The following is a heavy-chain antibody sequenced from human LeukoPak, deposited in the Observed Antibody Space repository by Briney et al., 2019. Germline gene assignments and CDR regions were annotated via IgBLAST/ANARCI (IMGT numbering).Heavy chain of an antibody. CDR1: TFTFSSFG. V-gene: IGHV3-33*01. D-gene: IGHD2-2*01. Sequence: PGRSLCLSWAASTFTFSSFGMHWVRPAPGEGREWVAATRFDGSNKYNAASVKSLFTISRDNSKNTLYLQMNSLRAEDTAVNYCASLYCSSTSCPQAIDYWGQGPLVPVSS. CDR2: TRFDGSNK. CDR3: ASLYCSSTSCPQAIDY. J-gene: IGHJ4*02.